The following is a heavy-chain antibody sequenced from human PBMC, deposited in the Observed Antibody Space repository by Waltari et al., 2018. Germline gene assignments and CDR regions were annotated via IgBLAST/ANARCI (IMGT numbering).Heavy chain of an antibody. CDR2: ISDGGAII. Sequence: EVQLLESGGGLVQPGGSLRLSCAASGLTFSTYVMNWVRQAPGKGLEWVSSISDGGAIINYADSVKGRFTISRDNAKNTVYLQMKSLRAEDTAVYYCARVSGVDYWGQGTLVTISS. V-gene: IGHV3-23*01. CDR3: ARVSGVDY. D-gene: IGHD7-27*01. J-gene: IGHJ4*02. CDR1: GLTFSTYV.